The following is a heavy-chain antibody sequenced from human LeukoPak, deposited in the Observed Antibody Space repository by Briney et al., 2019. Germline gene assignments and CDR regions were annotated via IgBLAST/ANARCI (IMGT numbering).Heavy chain of an antibody. D-gene: IGHD6-13*01. V-gene: IGHV4-30-2*01. CDR3: ASYAAALDV. J-gene: IGHJ6*02. CDR2: IYHSGST. Sequence: SETLSLTCAVSGGSISSGGYSWSWIRQPPGKGLEWIGYIYHSGSTYYNPSFKSRVTISVDRSKNQFSLKLSSVTAADTAVYYCASYAAALDVWGQGTTVTVSS. CDR1: GGSISSGGYS.